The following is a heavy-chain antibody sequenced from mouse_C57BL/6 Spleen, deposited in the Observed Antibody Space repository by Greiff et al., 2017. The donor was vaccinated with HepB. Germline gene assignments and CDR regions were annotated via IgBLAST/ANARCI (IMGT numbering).Heavy chain of an antibody. CDR3: VRCSSYWYFDV. CDR1: GFSFNTYA. J-gene: IGHJ1*03. D-gene: IGHD1-1*01. Sequence: VQLKESGGGLVQPKGSLKLSCAASGFSFNTYAMNWVRQAPGKGLEWVARIRSKSNNYATYYADSVKDRFTISRDDSESMLYLQMNNLKTEDTAMYYCVRCSSYWYFDVWGTGTTVTVSS. V-gene: IGHV10-1*01. CDR2: IRSKSNNYAT.